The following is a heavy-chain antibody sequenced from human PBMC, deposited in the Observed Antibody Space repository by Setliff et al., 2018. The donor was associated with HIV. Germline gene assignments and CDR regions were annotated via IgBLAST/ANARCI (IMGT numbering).Heavy chain of an antibody. CDR1: GFTFNNYW. CDR3: ARKAAALDY. J-gene: IGHJ4*01. V-gene: IGHV3-7*01. Sequence: LRLSCAASGFTFNNYWMSWVRQAPGKGLEWVANIKEDGSEKYYVDSVKGRFTISRDNARNTLYLQMNSLRGEDTGVYYCARKAAALDYWGRGTLVTVSS. CDR2: IKEDGSEK. D-gene: IGHD6-13*01.